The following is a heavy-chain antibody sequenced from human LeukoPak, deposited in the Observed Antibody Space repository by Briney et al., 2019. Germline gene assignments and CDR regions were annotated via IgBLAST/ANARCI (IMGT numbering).Heavy chain of an antibody. CDR1: GFTFGDYA. V-gene: IGHV3-49*04. CDR3: TRVRDPEYSSSSEEATHAFDI. J-gene: IGHJ3*02. Sequence: GGSLRLSCTASGFTFGDYAMSWVRQAPGKGLEWVGFIRSKAYGGTTEYAASVKGRFTISRDDSKSIAYLQMNSLKTEDTAVYYCTRVRDPEYSSSSEEATHAFDIWGQGTMVTVSS. D-gene: IGHD6-6*01. CDR2: IRSKAYGGTT.